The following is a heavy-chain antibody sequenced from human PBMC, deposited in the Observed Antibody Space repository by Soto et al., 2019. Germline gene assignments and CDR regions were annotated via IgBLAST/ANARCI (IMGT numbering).Heavy chain of an antibody. CDR1: GYTFTSYG. D-gene: IGHD3-16*01. CDR3: ARFADDDYVWGSSLDFDY. Sequence: ASVKVSCKASGYTFTSYGISWVRQAPGQGLEWMGWISAYNGNTNYAQKLQGRVTMTTDTSTSTAYMELRSLRSDDTAVYYCARFADDDYVWGSSLDFDYWGQGTLVTVSS. V-gene: IGHV1-18*01. CDR2: ISAYNGNT. J-gene: IGHJ4*02.